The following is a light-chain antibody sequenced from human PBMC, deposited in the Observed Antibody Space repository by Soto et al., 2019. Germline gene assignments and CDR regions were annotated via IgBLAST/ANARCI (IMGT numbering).Light chain of an antibody. CDR1: QDIRNF. CDR3: QKYSSGPV. J-gene: IGKJ3*01. CDR2: AAS. Sequence: DIQMTQSPTSLSASVGDRVTITCRASQDIRNFVAWYQQKPGKAPKLLIYAASTLQSGVPSRFSGSGSGTDFTLTITSLQPEDVATYYCQKYSSGPVFGPGTKVEIK. V-gene: IGKV1-27*01.